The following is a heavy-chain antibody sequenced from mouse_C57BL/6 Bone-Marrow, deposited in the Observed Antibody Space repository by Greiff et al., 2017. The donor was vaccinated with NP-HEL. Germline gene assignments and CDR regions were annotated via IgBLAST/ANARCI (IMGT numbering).Heavy chain of an antibody. CDR2: IYPGDGDT. V-gene: IGHV1-80*01. CDR3: ARGAY. Sequence: VQRVESGAELVKPGASVKISCKASGYEFSNYWMNWVKQRPGKGLEWIGQIYPGDGDTNYNGKFKDKATLTADKSSSTAYMHLSRLTSEDSAVYFCARGAYWGQGTLVTVSA. CDR1: GYEFSNYW. J-gene: IGHJ3*01.